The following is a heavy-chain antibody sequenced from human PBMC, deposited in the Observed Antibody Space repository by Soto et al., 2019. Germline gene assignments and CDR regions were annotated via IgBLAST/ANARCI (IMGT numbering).Heavy chain of an antibody. J-gene: IGHJ6*02. V-gene: IGHV3-23*01. CDR1: GFTFSSYA. CDR2: ISGSGGST. Sequence: GGSLSLSCAASGFTFSSYAMSWVRQAPGKGLEWVSAISGSGGSTYYADSVKGRFTISRDNSKNTLYLQMNSLRAEDTAVYYCHFYSNWNGMDVWGQGTTVTVSS. CDR3: HFYSNWNGMDV. D-gene: IGHD4-4*01.